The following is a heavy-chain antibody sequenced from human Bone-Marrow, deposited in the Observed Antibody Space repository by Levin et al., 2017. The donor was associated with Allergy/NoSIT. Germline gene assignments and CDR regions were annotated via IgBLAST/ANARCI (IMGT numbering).Heavy chain of an antibody. CDR2: INHSGST. V-gene: IGHV4-34*01. J-gene: IGHJ4*02. D-gene: IGHD6-6*01. CDR1: GGSFRGYY. CDR3: ARGSRGGAFVLDY. Sequence: SQTLSLTCAVYGGSFRGYYWSWIRQPPGKGLEWIGEINHSGSTNYNPSLKSRVTISVETSKNQFSLKLSSVTAADTAIYYCARGSRGGAFVLDYWGQGTLLTVSS.